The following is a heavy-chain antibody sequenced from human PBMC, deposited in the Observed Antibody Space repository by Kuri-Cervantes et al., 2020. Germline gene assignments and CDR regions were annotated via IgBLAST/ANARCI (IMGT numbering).Heavy chain of an antibody. CDR3: ARDHMVRDNWFDP. Sequence: SLKISCAASGFTFDDYAMHWVRQAPGKGLEWVSGISWNSGSIGYADSVKGRFTISRDNAKGSLYLQMNSLRAEDTAVYYCARDHMVRDNWFDPWGQGTLVTVSS. CDR1: GFTFDDYA. J-gene: IGHJ5*02. V-gene: IGHV3-9*01. CDR2: ISWNSGSI. D-gene: IGHD3-10*01.